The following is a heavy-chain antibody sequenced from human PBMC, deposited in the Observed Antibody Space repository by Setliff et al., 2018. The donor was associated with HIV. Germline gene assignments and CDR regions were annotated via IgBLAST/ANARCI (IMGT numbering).Heavy chain of an antibody. J-gene: IGHJ6*03. V-gene: IGHV3-7*03. CDR2: IKQDGGEK. D-gene: IGHD3-10*01. CDR3: ARDWVSLDRGTSMDV. CDR1: EFIFSSYR. Sequence: PGGSLRLSCAASEFIFSSYRMSWVRQAPGKGLEWVAYIKQDGGEKFYDDSVKGRFTISRDNAKNSLYLQMNSLRAEDTAVYYCARDWVSLDRGTSMDVWGKGTTVTVSS.